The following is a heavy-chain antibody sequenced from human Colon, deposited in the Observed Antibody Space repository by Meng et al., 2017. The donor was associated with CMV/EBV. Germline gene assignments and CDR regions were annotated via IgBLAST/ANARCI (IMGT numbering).Heavy chain of an antibody. J-gene: IGHJ4*02. V-gene: IGHV1-69*06. Sequence: KISCKTSGGTFTFHNYRISWVRQAPGQGLEWMGGIVPIVGTANTAQKFQGRVTFSADKVAGTAYMYLSSLTSADTALYFCVRDSGFGELYWGQGTQVTVSS. CDR2: IVPIVGTA. CDR3: VRDSGFGELY. D-gene: IGHD3-10*01. CDR1: GGTFTFHNYR.